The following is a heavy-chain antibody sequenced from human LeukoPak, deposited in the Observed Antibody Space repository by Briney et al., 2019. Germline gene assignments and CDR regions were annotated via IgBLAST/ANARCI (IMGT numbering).Heavy chain of an antibody. CDR3: ARASGLLWFGESSDAFDI. D-gene: IGHD3-10*01. J-gene: IGHJ3*02. CDR1: GFTFSSYS. CDR2: ISSSSSYI. V-gene: IGHV3-21*01. Sequence: GGSLRLSCAASGFTFSSYSMNWVRQAPGKGLEWVSSISSSSSYIYYADSVKGRFTISRDNAKNSLYLQMNSLRAEDTAVYYCARASGLLWFGESSDAFDIWGQGTMVTVSS.